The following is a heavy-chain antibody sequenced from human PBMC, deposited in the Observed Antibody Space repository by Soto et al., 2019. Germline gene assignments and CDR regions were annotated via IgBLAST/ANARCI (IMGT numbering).Heavy chain of an antibody. CDR1: GYNFASYW. V-gene: IGHV5-10-1*01. J-gene: IGHJ4*02. CDR3: ARPPHPGVTAIYVY. D-gene: IGHD2-21*02. CDR2: IDPSDSYT. Sequence: PGLLLKISRKGSGYNFASYWISWVRQMPGKGLEWMGRIDPSDSYTNYSPSFQGHVTISADKSSSTAYLEWSSLKSSDSAVYYCARPPHPGVTAIYVYWGQGTPVTVSS.